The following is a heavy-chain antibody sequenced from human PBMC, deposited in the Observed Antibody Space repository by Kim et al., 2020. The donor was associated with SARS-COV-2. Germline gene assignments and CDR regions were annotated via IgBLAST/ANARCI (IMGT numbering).Heavy chain of an antibody. J-gene: IGHJ4*02. Sequence: GGSLRLSCAASGFTFSSYAMSWVRQAPGKGLEWVSAISGSGGSTYYADSVKGRFTISRDNSKNTLYLQMNSLRAEDTAVYYCAKDLGPFMVRGIITNFDYWGQGTLVTVSS. CDR1: GFTFSSYA. CDR2: ISGSGGST. CDR3: AKDLGPFMVRGIITNFDY. V-gene: IGHV3-23*01. D-gene: IGHD3-10*01.